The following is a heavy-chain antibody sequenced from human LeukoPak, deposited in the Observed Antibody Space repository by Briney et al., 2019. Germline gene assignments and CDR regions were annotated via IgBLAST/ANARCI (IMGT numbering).Heavy chain of an antibody. D-gene: IGHD5-12*01. CDR3: ARIPLGYSGAYDH. Sequence: SETLSLTCTVSRGSISGSIRSYYWSWLRQPPGKGLEWIGYISSSGSVNDNPSLRSRVTISVDTSKNQFFLNLSSVSAADTAVYYCARIPLGYSGAYDHWGQGTLVTVSP. V-gene: IGHV4-4*09. CDR2: ISSSGSV. CDR1: RGSISGSIRSYY. J-gene: IGHJ4*02.